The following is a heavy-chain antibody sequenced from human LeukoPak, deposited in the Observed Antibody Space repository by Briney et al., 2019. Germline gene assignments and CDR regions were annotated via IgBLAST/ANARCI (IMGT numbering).Heavy chain of an antibody. CDR3: ARHPHYSTASFDL. Sequence: SETLSLTCTVSNGSIRSSSFYWGWVRQPPGKGLEWIGSIYYSGSTYYNPSLKSRITISIDTSKSQVSLKLSSVTAADTAVFYCARHPHYSTASFDLWGQGTLVIVSS. CDR2: IYYSGST. V-gene: IGHV4-39*01. D-gene: IGHD4-11*01. J-gene: IGHJ4*02. CDR1: NGSIRSSSFY.